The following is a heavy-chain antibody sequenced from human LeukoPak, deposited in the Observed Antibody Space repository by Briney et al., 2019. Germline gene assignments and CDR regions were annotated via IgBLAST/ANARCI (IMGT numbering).Heavy chain of an antibody. CDR3: ARGGSDLDY. J-gene: IGHJ4*02. CDR1: GFTFSSYA. Sequence: PGGSLRLSCAASGFTFSSYAMHWVRQAPGKGLEWVAVISYDGSNKYYADSVKGRFTISRDNSKNTLYLQMNSLRAEDTAVYYCARGGSDLDYWGQGTLVTVSS. V-gene: IGHV3-30*04. CDR2: ISYDGSNK. D-gene: IGHD2-15*01.